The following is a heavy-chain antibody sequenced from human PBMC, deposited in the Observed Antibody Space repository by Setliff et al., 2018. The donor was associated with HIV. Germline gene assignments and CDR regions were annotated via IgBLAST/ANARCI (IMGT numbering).Heavy chain of an antibody. V-gene: IGHV4-39*02. Sequence: SETLSLTCTVSGGSVSSGPYYWGRVRLSPGKGLEWIGSVSHSGDTYYSPALKNRVSMSIDTSKSQSSLKLDSVIVADTALYYCGRDGGYSDWYFVLGYFNSWGQGALVTVSS. CDR1: GGSVSSGPYY. CDR2: VSHSGDT. D-gene: IGHD6-19*01. J-gene: IGHJ4*02. CDR3: GRDGGYSDWYFVLGYFNS.